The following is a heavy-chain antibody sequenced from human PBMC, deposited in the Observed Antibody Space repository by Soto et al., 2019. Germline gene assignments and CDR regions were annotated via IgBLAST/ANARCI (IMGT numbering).Heavy chain of an antibody. CDR3: ARCIGYYGSGSYLEGAFDI. Sequence: GESLKISCKGSGYSFTSYWIGWVRQMPGKGLEWMGIIYPGDSDTRYSPSSQGQVTISADKSISTAYLQWSSLKASDTAKYYCARCIGYYGSGSYLEGAFDIWGQGTMVTVSS. J-gene: IGHJ3*02. V-gene: IGHV5-51*01. CDR2: IYPGDSDT. D-gene: IGHD3-10*01. CDR1: GYSFTSYW.